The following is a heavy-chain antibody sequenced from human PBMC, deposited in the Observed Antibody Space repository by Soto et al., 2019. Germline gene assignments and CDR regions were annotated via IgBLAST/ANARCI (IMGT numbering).Heavy chain of an antibody. Sequence: PGVLLKISCQGSGYRFTSYWISWVSQMPGEGLEWMGRIDPSDSYTNYSPSFQGHVTISADKSISTAYLQWSSLKASDTAMYYCARHRITMVRGGPYYFDRWSQGTQVTVSS. J-gene: IGHJ4*02. CDR2: IDPSDSYT. D-gene: IGHD3-10*01. CDR1: GYRFTSYW. V-gene: IGHV5-10-1*01. CDR3: ARHRITMVRGGPYYFDR.